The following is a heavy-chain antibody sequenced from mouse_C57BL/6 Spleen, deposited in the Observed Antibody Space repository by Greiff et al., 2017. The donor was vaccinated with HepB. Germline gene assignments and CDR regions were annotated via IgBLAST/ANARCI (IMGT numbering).Heavy chain of an antibody. J-gene: IGHJ4*01. CDR1: GFTFSSYG. CDR3: ASHRDCLDY. V-gene: IGHV5-6*02. Sequence: EVMLVESGGDLVKPGGSLKISCAASGFTFSSYGMSWVRQTPEKRLEWVATISSGGSYTYYKDSVKGRFTISRDKAKNTMYLQMSSLTSDDTAMYYCASHRDCLDYWGPGTSVTVSS. D-gene: IGHD3-1*01. CDR2: ISSGGSYT.